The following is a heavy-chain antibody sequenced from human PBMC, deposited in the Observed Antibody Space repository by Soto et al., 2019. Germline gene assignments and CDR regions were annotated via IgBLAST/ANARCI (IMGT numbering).Heavy chain of an antibody. J-gene: IGHJ6*02. D-gene: IGHD3-22*01. Sequence: PGESLKISCKASGYSFSNYWIGWVRQMPGKGLEWMAIINPGDSESRYSPSFQGHVTISADKSISTAYLQWSSLKASDTAMYYCARHGQDDSTGYYYYYYGMDVWGQGTTVTVSS. CDR1: GYSFSNYW. V-gene: IGHV5-51*01. CDR3: ARHGQDDSTGYYYYYYGMDV. CDR2: INPGDSES.